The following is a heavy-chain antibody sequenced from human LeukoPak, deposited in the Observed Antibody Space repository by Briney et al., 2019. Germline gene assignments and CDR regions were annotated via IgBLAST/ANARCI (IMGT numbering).Heavy chain of an antibody. D-gene: IGHD6-13*01. V-gene: IGHV3-30*18. CDR3: AKMSSSIAASGRDY. CDR1: GFTFSRYG. CDR2: ISYDGSNK. J-gene: IGHJ4*02. Sequence: GGSLRLSCAASGFTFSRYGMHWVRQAPGKGLEWVAVISYDGSNKYYADSVKGRFTISRDNSKNTLYLQMNSLRAEDTAVYYCAKMSSSIAASGRDYWGQGTLVTVSS.